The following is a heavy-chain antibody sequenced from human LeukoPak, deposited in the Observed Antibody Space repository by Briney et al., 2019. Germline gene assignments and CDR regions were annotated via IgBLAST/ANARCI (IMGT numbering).Heavy chain of an antibody. V-gene: IGHV4-30-4*08. CDR1: GGSISSGDYY. D-gene: IGHD2-2*01. CDR2: IYYSGST. Sequence: PSQTLSLTCTVSGGSISSGDYYWSWIRQPPGKGLEWIGYIYYSGSTYYNPSLKSRVTISVDTSKNQFSLKLSSVTAADTAVYYCARNLPAAMSRIRNGMDVWGQGTTVIVSS. J-gene: IGHJ6*02. CDR3: ARNLPAAMSRIRNGMDV.